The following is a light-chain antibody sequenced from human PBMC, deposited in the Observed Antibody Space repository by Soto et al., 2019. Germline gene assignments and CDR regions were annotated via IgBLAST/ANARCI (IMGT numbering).Light chain of an antibody. CDR1: QSFSSN. Sequence: EIVMSQSPATLSVSQGERATLSCRASQSFSSNLAWYQQKPGQAPRLLIYGASTRATGIPARFSGSGSGTEFTLTISSLQSEDFAVYYCQQYNNWPRTFGQGTKV. J-gene: IGKJ1*01. V-gene: IGKV3-15*01. CDR2: GAS. CDR3: QQYNNWPRT.